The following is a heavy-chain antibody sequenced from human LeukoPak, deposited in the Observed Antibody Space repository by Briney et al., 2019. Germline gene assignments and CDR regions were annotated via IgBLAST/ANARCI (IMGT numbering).Heavy chain of an antibody. CDR2: ISSSGSII. Sequence: GGSLRLSCAASGFPFRSCELIWVRQAPAKGLEGVSYISSSGSIIYYADSVKGRFTIARDSAKNSLYLQMNSLRAEETAVYYCARHDYHSNSDSFDVWGQGTMVTVSS. J-gene: IGHJ3*01. D-gene: IGHD4-23*01. CDR3: ARHDYHSNSDSFDV. V-gene: IGHV3-48*03. CDR1: GFPFRSCE.